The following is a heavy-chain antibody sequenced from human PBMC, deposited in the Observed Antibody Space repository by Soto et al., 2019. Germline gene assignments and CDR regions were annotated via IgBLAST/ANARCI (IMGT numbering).Heavy chain of an antibody. CDR2: IYYSGTT. J-gene: IGHJ6*02. CDR1: GGSISSRSYY. V-gene: IGHV4-39*01. D-gene: IGHD3-10*01. CDR3: ARGQLIWYGDLTPYYRDMDI. Sequence: SETLSLTCTVSGGSISSRSYYWGWIRQPPGKGLEWIGNIYYSGTTYHSPSLKSRVTMSVDTSKNQFSLKLTSVTAADSAVYYCARGQLIWYGDLTPYYRDMDIWGQGTTVTVSS.